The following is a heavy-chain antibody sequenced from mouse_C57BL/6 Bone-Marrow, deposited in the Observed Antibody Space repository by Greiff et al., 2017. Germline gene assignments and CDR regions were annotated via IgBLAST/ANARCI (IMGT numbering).Heavy chain of an antibody. CDR1: GFTFTSYW. Sequence: VQLQQSGADLVKPGASVKLSCTASGFTFTSYWMPWVKQRPGQGLEWIGNISPSSGYTKYNQQVKDKATMTADNASSTAYMQLSSLTYEDSAVYYCARRGYSYAMDYWGQGTSVTVSS. CDR3: ARRGYSYAMDY. V-gene: IGHV1-7*01. CDR2: ISPSSGYT. J-gene: IGHJ4*01. D-gene: IGHD2-12*01.